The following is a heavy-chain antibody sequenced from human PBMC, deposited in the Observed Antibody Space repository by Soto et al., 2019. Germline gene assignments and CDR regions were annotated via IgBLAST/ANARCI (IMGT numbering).Heavy chain of an antibody. CDR1: GASISGYC. Sequence: SETRSRTWTVSGASISGYCWSGMRQPPGKGLEWIGYIFYSGSSGSTNYNPSLKSRVTISVDTSKNQFSLKLSSVTAADTAVYYCARTALGWLDPWGQGTLVTVS. D-gene: IGHD2-21*02. J-gene: IGHJ5*02. CDR2: IFYSGSSGST. CDR3: ARTALGWLDP. V-gene: IGHV4-59*01.